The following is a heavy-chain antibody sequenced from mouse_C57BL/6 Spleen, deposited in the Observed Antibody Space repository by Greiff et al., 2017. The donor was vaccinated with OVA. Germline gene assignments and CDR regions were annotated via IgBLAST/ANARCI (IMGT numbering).Heavy chain of an antibody. CDR3: ARRNHSYYVDY. CDR2: INPSTGGT. Sequence: VHVKQSGPELVKPGASVKISCKASGYSFTGYYMNWVKQSPEKSLEWIGEINPSTGGTTYNQKFKAKATLTVDKSSSTAYMQLKSLTSEDSAVYYCARRNHSYYVDYWGQGTTLTVSS. J-gene: IGHJ2*01. D-gene: IGHD2-12*01. CDR1: GYSFTGYY. V-gene: IGHV1-42*01.